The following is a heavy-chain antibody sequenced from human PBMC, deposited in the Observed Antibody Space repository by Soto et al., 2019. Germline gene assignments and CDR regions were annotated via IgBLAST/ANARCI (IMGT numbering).Heavy chain of an antibody. CDR2: IYYSGST. D-gene: IGHD3-3*01. CDR3: ASLRFLEWLLPWFDP. Sequence: QLQLQESGPGLVKPSETLSLTCTVSGGSISSSSYYWGWIRQPPGKGLEWIGSIYYSGSTYYNPSLKRRVTISVDTSKNQFSLKLSSVTAADTAVYYCASLRFLEWLLPWFDPWGQGTLVTVSS. CDR1: GGSISSSSYY. V-gene: IGHV4-39*01. J-gene: IGHJ5*02.